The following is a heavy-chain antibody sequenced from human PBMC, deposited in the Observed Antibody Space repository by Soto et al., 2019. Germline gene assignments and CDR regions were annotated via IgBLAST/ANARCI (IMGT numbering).Heavy chain of an antibody. J-gene: IGHJ4*02. Sequence: SETLSLTCTVSGGSISSGGYYWSWIRQHPGKGLEWIGYIYYSGSTYYNPSLKSRVTISVDTSKNQFSLKLSSVTAADTAVYYCARYSNFVNFDYWGQGTLVTVSS. CDR1: GGSISSGGYY. V-gene: IGHV4-31*03. CDR2: IYYSGST. CDR3: ARYSNFVNFDY. D-gene: IGHD4-4*01.